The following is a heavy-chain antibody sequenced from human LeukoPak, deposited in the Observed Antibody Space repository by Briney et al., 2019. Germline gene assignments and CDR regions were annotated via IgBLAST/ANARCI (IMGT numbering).Heavy chain of an antibody. V-gene: IGHV4-31*03. D-gene: IGHD3-16*01. J-gene: IGHJ4*02. CDR1: GGSISSGSHY. Sequence: SETLSLTCTVSGGSISSGSHYYQWIRQHPGKGLEWIGNIYYTGITSYNPSLKSRVTMSVDTSMNQVSLKVTSLTAADTAVYYCAASSGVTLGRFWGQGALVTVSS. CDR3: AASSGVTLGRF. CDR2: IYYTGIT.